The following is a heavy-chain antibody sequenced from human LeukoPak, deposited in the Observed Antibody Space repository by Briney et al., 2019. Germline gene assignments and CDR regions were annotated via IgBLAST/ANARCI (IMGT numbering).Heavy chain of an antibody. V-gene: IGHV1-18*01. CDR1: GYTFTSYG. J-gene: IGHJ4*02. D-gene: IGHD1-20*01. Sequence: APVKVSCKASGYTFTSYGISWVRQAPGQGLEWMGWISAYNGNTNYAQKLQGRVTMTTDTSTSTAYMELRSLRSDDTAVYYCARSNNWNDAYYFDYWGQGTLVTVSS. CDR2: ISAYNGNT. CDR3: ARSNNWNDAYYFDY.